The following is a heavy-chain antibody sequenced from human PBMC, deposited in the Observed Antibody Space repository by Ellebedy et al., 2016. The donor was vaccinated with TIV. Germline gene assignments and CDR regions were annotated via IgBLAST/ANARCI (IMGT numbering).Heavy chain of an antibody. CDR2: IYPDDSDD. CDR1: GYNFNRHW. CDR3: ARLRDALADELDY. D-gene: IGHD6-19*01. J-gene: IGHJ4*02. V-gene: IGHV5-51*01. Sequence: GESLKISXKASGYNFNRHWIAWVRQMPGKGLEWMGIIYPDDSDDRYSPSFQGQVTTSSDKSITTAYLQWSSPKASGTAIYYCARLRDALADELDYWGQGTLITVSS.